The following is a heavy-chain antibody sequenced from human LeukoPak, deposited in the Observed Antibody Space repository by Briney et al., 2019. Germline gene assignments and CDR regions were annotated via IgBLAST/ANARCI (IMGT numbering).Heavy chain of an antibody. CDR1: GFTFSSYA. V-gene: IGHV3-30*04. CDR3: ARLGLGGFGELSVFSGMDY. J-gene: IGHJ4*02. CDR2: ISYDGSNK. Sequence: PGGSLRLSCAASGFTFSSYAMHWVRQAPGKGLEWVAVISYDGSNKYYADSVKGRFTISRDNSKNTLYLQMNSLRAEDTAVYYCARLGLGGFGELSVFSGMDYWGQGTLVTVSS. D-gene: IGHD3-10*01.